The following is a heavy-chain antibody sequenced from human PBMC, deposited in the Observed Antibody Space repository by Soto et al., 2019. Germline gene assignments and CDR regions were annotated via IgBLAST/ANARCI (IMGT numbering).Heavy chain of an antibody. CDR1: GGSFSSYA. CDR3: ARGLDSSGDNFDY. J-gene: IGHJ4*02. Sequence: SVKVSCKASGGSFSSYAISWVRQAPGQGLEWMGGIIPIFGTANYAQKFQGRVTITADESTSTAYMELSSLRSEDTAVYYCARGLDSSGDNFDYWGQGTPVTVSS. D-gene: IGHD3-22*01. V-gene: IGHV1-69*13. CDR2: IIPIFGTA.